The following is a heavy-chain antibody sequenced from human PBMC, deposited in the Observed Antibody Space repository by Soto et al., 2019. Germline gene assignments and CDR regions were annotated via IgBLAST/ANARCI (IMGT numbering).Heavy chain of an antibody. D-gene: IGHD2-15*01. CDR1: GFTFSSYA. CDR2: ISGSGGST. J-gene: IGHJ6*02. V-gene: IGHV3-23*01. Sequence: PGGSLRLSCAASGFTFSSYAMSWVRQAPGKGLEWVSAISGSGGSTYYADSVKGRFTISRDNSKNTLYLQMNSLRAEDTAVYYCAKGSPLRYCSGGSCYSVYYYYGMDVWGQGTTVTVSS. CDR3: AKGSPLRYCSGGSCYSVYYYYGMDV.